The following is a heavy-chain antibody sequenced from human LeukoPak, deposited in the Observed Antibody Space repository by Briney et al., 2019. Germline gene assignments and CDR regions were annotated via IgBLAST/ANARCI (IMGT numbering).Heavy chain of an antibody. CDR2: IRSKANNYAT. Sequence: GGSLRLSCAASGFTFSGSAMYWVRQASGKGLEWVGRIRSKANNYATAYAASVKGRFAIFRDDSKNTVYLQMNSLKTEDTAVYYCTKEDDYYDSSGPPYWGQGTLVTVSS. D-gene: IGHD3-22*01. CDR1: GFTFSGSA. CDR3: TKEDDYYDSSGPPY. V-gene: IGHV3-73*01. J-gene: IGHJ4*02.